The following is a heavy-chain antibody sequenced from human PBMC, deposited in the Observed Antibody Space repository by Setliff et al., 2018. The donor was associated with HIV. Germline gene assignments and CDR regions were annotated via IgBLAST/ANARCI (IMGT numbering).Heavy chain of an antibody. CDR3: AKASEQWPSYSDS. D-gene: IGHD6-19*01. V-gene: IGHV3-23*01. J-gene: IGHJ4*02. CDR1: GFTFNNYA. Sequence: GGSLRLSCAASGFTFNNYAMNWVRQAHGKGLEWVSGLSGSGANTSYADSVKGRFTISRDNSKNTLHLQMNSLRAEDTAVYFCAKASEQWPSYSDSWGQGTLVTVSS. CDR2: LSGSGANT.